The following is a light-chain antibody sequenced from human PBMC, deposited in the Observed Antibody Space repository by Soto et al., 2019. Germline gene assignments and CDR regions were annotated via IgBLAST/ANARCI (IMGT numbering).Light chain of an antibody. V-gene: IGKV1-39*01. CDR2: AAS. CDR3: QQSYSVPIT. Sequence: DAQLTQGRSSLSASLGYRVTITCRASESISTHLNWYQQKSGGAPQLLIQAASTLQTGVPSRFSGSGSGTDFTLTISSLQPEDFATYHCQQSYSVPITFGQGTRLEIK. CDR1: ESISTH. J-gene: IGKJ5*01.